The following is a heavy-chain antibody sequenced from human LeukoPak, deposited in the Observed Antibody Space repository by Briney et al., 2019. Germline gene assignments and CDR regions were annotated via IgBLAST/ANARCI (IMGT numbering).Heavy chain of an antibody. CDR1: GGSISSYY. CDR3: AGGGFDGYGSFSY. J-gene: IGHJ4*02. D-gene: IGHD5-24*01. V-gene: IGHV4-59*01. CDR2: IYYSGST. Sequence: PSETLSLTCTVSGGSISSYYWSWIRQPPGKGLEWIGYIYYSGSTNYNPSLKSRVTISVDTSKNQFSLKLSSVTAADTAVYYCAGGGFDGYGSFSYWGQGTLVTVSS.